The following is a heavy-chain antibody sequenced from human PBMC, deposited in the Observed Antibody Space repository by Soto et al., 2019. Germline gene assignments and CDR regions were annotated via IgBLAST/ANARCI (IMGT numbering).Heavy chain of an antibody. CDR1: GGSIRDTIYY. Sequence: SETLSLTCTVSGGSIRDTIYYWGWIRQPPGKGLEWIGSIHYSGSTHYNPSLKSRVTISVDPSKSQFSLNLTSVTPADTSVYYCARHMGAVAAPLAYWGQGTVVTVSS. J-gene: IGHJ4*02. D-gene: IGHD6-19*01. V-gene: IGHV4-39*01. CDR2: IHYSGST. CDR3: ARHMGAVAAPLAY.